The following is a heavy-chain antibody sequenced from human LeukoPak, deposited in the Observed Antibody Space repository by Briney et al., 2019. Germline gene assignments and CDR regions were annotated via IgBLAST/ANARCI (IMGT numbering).Heavy chain of an antibody. V-gene: IGHV3-48*03. Sequence: PGGSLRRSCAASGFTFSSYEMNWVRQAPGKGLEWVSYISSSGSTIYYADSVKGRFTISRDNAKNSLYLQMNSLRAEDTAVYYCARKSAAEYYYYYYMDVWGKGTTVTVSS. CDR3: ARKSAAEYYYYYYMDV. CDR2: ISSSGSTI. J-gene: IGHJ6*03. D-gene: IGHD6-13*01. CDR1: GFTFSSYE.